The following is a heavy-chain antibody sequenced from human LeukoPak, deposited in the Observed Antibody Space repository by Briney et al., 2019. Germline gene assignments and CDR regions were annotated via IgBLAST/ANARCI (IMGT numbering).Heavy chain of an antibody. CDR3: ARVIGYSGYDAFDY. CDR2: IYDSGST. V-gene: IGHV4-39*07. D-gene: IGHD5-12*01. J-gene: IGHJ4*02. Sequence: PSETLSLTCTVSGGSIRSSYYYWGWIRQPPGKGLEWIGSIYDSGSTNYNPSLKSRVTISVDTSKNQFSLKLSSVTAADTAVYYCARVIGYSGYDAFDYWGQGTLVTVSS. CDR1: GGSIRSSYYY.